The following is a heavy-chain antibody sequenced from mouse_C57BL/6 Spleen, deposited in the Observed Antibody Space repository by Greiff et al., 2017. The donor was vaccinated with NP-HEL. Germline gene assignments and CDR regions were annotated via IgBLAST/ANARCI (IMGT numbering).Heavy chain of an antibody. Sequence: VHLVESGAELVRPGTSVKMSCKASGYTFTNYWIGWAKQRPGHGLEWIGDIYPGGGYTNYNEKFKGKATLTADKSSSTAYMQFSSLTSEDSAIYYCAREGNYAPDAMDYWGQGTSVTVSS. D-gene: IGHD1-1*01. CDR1: GYTFTNYW. V-gene: IGHV1-63*01. J-gene: IGHJ4*01. CDR2: IYPGGGYT. CDR3: AREGNYAPDAMDY.